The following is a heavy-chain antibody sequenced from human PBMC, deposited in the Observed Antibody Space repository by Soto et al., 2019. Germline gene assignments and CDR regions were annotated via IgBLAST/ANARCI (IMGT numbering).Heavy chain of an antibody. CDR3: ARSSSTYYYNSSGYFHY. D-gene: IGHD3-22*01. CDR2: INAGNGNK. Sequence: ASVKVSCKAFGYTFTSYAMHWVHQAPGQRREWMGWINAGNGNKKYSQKFQGRVTIPRDTTASTAYMEPSSLRSESTAVDYWARSSSTYYYNSSGYFHYWGQGXLVTVYS. CDR1: GYTFTSYA. V-gene: IGHV1-3*01. J-gene: IGHJ4*02.